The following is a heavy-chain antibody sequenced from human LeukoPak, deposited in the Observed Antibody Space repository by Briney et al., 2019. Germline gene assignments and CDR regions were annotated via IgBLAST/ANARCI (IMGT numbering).Heavy chain of an antibody. D-gene: IGHD6-13*01. CDR1: GGTFSSYA. J-gene: IGHJ4*02. Sequence: GASVRVSCKASGGTFSSYAISWVRQAPGQGLEWMGRIIPIFGTANYAQKFQGRVTITADKSTSTAYMELSSLRSEDTAVYYCARGKYSSSWYYFDYWGQGTLVTVSS. CDR3: ARGKYSSSWYYFDY. V-gene: IGHV1-69*06. CDR2: IIPIFGTA.